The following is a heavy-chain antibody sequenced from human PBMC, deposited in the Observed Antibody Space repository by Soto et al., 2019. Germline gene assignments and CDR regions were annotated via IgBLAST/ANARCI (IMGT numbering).Heavy chain of an antibody. V-gene: IGHV1-2*02. CDR2: INPATGAA. J-gene: IGHJ3*02. D-gene: IGHD3-3*01. Sequence: QLHLVQSGAVVKKPGASVTVSCSASGYPVTAYYMHWVRQAPGRGLEWMGGINPATGAAKYTQTFQGRVNMTRGTAPSTDFMELSGLTSEAPAGFYCAIGGGVGVAGSAAFDMWGQGTLVTVSS. CDR3: AIGGGVGVAGSAAFDM. CDR1: GYPVTAYY.